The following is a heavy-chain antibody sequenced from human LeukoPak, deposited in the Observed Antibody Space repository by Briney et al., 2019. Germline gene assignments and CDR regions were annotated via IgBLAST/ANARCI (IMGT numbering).Heavy chain of an antibody. V-gene: IGHV6-1*01. CDR2: TYYRSKWYN. CDR3: ARDMKRGLLWFGELSGYYFDY. D-gene: IGHD3-10*01. Sequence: SQTLSLTCAISGDSVSSNSAAWNWIRQSPSRGLEWLGRTYYRSKWYNDYAVSVKSRITINPDTSKNQFSLQLNSVTPEDTAVYYCARDMKRGLLWFGELSGYYFDYWGQGTLVTVSS. CDR1: GDSVSSNSAA. J-gene: IGHJ4*02.